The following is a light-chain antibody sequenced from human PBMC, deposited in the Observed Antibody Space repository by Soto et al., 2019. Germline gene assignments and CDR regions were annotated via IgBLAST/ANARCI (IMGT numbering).Light chain of an antibody. Sequence: QSVLTQPPSVSAAPGQKVTISCSGSSSNIGANSVSWYQQLPGTAPKLLIYDDNTRPSGIPDRFSGSKSGTSATLGITGFQTGDEADYYCGSWDSSLSAYVFGTGTKVTVL. V-gene: IGLV1-51*01. J-gene: IGLJ1*01. CDR3: GSWDSSLSAYV. CDR1: SSNIGANS. CDR2: DDN.